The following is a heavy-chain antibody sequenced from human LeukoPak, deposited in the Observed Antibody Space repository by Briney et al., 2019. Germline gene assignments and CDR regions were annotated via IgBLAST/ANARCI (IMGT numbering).Heavy chain of an antibody. D-gene: IGHD6-19*01. Sequence: SVKVSCKASGGTFSSYAISWVRQAPGQGLEWMGGIIPIFGTANYAQKFQGRVTITADESTSTAYMELRSLRSDDTAVYYCARDYSSGWPNFDYWGQGTLVTVSS. CDR3: ARDYSSGWPNFDY. V-gene: IGHV1-69*13. CDR2: IIPIFGTA. J-gene: IGHJ4*02. CDR1: GGTFSSYA.